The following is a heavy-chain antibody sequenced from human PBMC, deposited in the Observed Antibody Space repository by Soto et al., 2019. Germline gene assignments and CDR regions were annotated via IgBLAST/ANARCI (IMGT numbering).Heavy chain of an antibody. Sequence: GASVKVSCKSSGYAFTGYYIHWVRHSPGQGLEWMGWINPNSGDTNYAQKFQGRVTMTRDTSFSTAYMELSSLRSDDTAVYYCATRYSYVHFWGQGTLVTVSS. J-gene: IGHJ4*02. CDR2: INPNSGDT. V-gene: IGHV1-2*02. CDR3: ATRYSYVHF. D-gene: IGHD5-18*01. CDR1: GYAFTGYY.